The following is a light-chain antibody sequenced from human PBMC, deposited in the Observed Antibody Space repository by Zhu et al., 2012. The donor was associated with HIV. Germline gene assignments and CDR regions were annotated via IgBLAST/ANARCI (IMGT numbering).Light chain of an antibody. CDR2: DAS. J-gene: IGKJ1*01. CDR1: QSVSSY. CDR3: QQYGSSPRT. Sequence: IVLTQSPATLSLSPGERATVSCRASQSVSSYLAWYQQKPGQAPRLLIYDASKRATGIPARFSGSGSGTDFTLTISRLEPEDFALYYCQQYGSSPRTFGQGTKVEIK. V-gene: IGKV3-20*01.